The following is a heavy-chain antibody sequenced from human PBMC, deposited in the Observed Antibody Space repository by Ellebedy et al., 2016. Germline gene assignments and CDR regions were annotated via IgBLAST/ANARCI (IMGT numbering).Heavy chain of an antibody. D-gene: IGHD3-22*01. CDR2: INSDGSST. V-gene: IGHV3-74*01. CDR1: GFTFSSYW. CDR3: VMTYDSSGYYSDY. J-gene: IGHJ4*02. Sequence: GGSLRLSCAASGFTFSSYWMHWVRQAPGKGLVWVSRINSDGSSTSYADSVKGRFTISRDNAKNTLYLQMNSLRAEDTAVYYCVMTYDSSGYYSDYWGQGTLVTVSS.